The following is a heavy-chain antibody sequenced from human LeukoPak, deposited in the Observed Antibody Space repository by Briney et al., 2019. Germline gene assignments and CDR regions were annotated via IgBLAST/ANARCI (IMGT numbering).Heavy chain of an antibody. CDR3: ARVSGRLERQSDLDY. D-gene: IGHD1-1*01. Sequence: GGSLRLSCAASGFTFASYSMNWVRQAPGKGLGWVPSISGDSTYIYNAGSVKGRFTISRDNAQASLYLQMISLRADDTAVYYCARVSGRLERQSDLDYWGQGTLVIVSS. V-gene: IGHV3-21*01. CDR2: ISGDSTYI. J-gene: IGHJ4*02. CDR1: GFTFASYS.